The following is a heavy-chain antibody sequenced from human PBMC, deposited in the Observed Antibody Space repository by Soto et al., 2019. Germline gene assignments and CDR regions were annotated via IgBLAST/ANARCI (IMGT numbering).Heavy chain of an antibody. CDR2: ISSNGGST. Sequence: GGSLRLSCSASGFTFSSYAMHWVRQAPGKGLEYVSAISSNGGSTYYADSVKGRFTISRDNSKNTLYLQMSSLRAEDTAVYYCFVVVPAAISHNWFDPWGQGTLVTVSS. D-gene: IGHD2-2*01. V-gene: IGHV3-64D*06. J-gene: IGHJ5*02. CDR1: GFTFSSYA. CDR3: FVVVPAAISHNWFDP.